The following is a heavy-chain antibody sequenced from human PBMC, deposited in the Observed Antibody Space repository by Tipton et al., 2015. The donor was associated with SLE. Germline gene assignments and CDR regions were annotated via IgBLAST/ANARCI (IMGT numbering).Heavy chain of an antibody. Sequence: TLSLTCTVSGDSVSNSDYYWAWIRQPPGKGLEWIGSIFHSGTTFYTPPLNSRLTISVDTAKNHFSLRLTSVTAADTAVYYCARDAVDGYRGGAVDSWGQGTLVTVSS. CDR1: GDSVSNSDYY. CDR2: IFHSGTT. J-gene: IGHJ4*02. CDR3: ARDAVDGYRGGAVDS. D-gene: IGHD5-24*01. V-gene: IGHV4-39*07.